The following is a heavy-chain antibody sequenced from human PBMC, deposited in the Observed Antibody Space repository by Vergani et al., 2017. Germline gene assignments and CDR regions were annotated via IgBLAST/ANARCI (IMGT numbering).Heavy chain of an antibody. V-gene: IGHV5-51*01. Sequence: EVQLVLSGAEVKTPGESLTIPCKVSGYSFTSYWIGWLRQMPGKGLAWMGSIYPGDSDTKYSPSFQGQVNISANKSISTGYLQWSSLKASDTAMYYCASTPGETTSLEPYYFDYWGQGTLVTVSS. J-gene: IGHJ4*02. CDR1: GYSFTSYW. D-gene: IGHD1-1*01. CDR2: IYPGDSDT. CDR3: ASTPGETTSLEPYYFDY.